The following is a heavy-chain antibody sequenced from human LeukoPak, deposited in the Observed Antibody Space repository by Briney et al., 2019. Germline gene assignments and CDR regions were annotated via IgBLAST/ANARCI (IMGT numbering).Heavy chain of an antibody. CDR2: IWYDGSNT. CDR1: GFTFSNYG. J-gene: IGHJ4*02. Sequence: GGSLRLSCAASGFTFSNYGMHWVRQAPGKGLEWVAVIWYDGSNTYYADSVKGRFTISRDNSKKKMFLQMNSLRAEDTAVYYCARGSHGDANSYYFDYWGQGTLVTVSS. D-gene: IGHD4-17*01. V-gene: IGHV3-33*01. CDR3: ARGSHGDANSYYFDY.